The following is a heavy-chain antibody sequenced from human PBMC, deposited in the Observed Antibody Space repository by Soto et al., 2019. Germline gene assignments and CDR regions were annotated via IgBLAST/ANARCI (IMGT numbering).Heavy chain of an antibody. D-gene: IGHD3-22*01. V-gene: IGHV1-46*03. CDR1: GYTFTSYY. Sequence: ASVKVSCKASGYTFTSYYMHWVRQAPGQGLEWMGIINPSGGSTSYAQKFQGRVTMTRDTSTSTVYMELSSLRSEDTAVYYCARGVNDDSSGLERNNWFDPWGQGTLVTVSS. CDR2: INPSGGST. J-gene: IGHJ5*02. CDR3: ARGVNDDSSGLERNNWFDP.